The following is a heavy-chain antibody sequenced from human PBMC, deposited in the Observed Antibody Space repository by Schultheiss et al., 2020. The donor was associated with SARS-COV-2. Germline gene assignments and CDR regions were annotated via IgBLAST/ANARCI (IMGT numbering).Heavy chain of an antibody. CDR1: GGSISSYY. D-gene: IGHD3-16*01. CDR3: ARGGHPLSNWFDP. V-gene: IGHV4-59*01. CDR2: IYYSGST. Sequence: SETLSLTCTVSGGSISSYYWSWIRQPPGKGLEWIGYIYYSGSTYYNPSLKSRVTISVDTSKNQFSLRLNSVTTADTAVYYCARGGHPLSNWFDPWGQGTLVTVSS. J-gene: IGHJ5*02.